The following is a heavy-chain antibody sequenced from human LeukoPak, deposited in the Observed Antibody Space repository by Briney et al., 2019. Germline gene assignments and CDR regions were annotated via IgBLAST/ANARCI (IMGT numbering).Heavy chain of an antibody. Sequence: ASVKVSCKASGGTFSSYAISWVRQAPGQGLEWMGRIIPILGIANYAQKFQGRVTITADKSTSTAYMELSSLRSEDTAVYYCARTPLGLGSYKTLDYWGQGTLVTVSS. J-gene: IGHJ4*02. CDR2: IIPILGIA. CDR3: ARTPLGLGSYKTLDY. V-gene: IGHV1-69*04. D-gene: IGHD3-10*01. CDR1: GGTFSSYA.